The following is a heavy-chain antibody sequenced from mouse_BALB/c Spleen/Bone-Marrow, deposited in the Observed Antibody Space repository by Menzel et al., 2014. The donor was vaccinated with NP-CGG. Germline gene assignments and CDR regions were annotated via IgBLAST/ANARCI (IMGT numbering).Heavy chain of an antibody. J-gene: IGHJ2*01. CDR3: TRRRSLDY. CDR1: GYAFTIYW. V-gene: IGHV1-63*01. Sequence: QVQLKESGTELVRPGTSVKISCKASGYAFTIYWLGWVKQRPGHGLEWIGDIYPGSGNTYYNEKFKGKATLTADKSSSTAYMQLSGLTSEDSAVYFCTRRRSLDYWGQGTTLTVSS. CDR2: IYPGSGNT.